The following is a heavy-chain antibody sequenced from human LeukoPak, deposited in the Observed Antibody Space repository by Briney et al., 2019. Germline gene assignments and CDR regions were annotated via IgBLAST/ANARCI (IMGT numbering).Heavy chain of an antibody. CDR2: IKQDGSEK. Sequence: GGSLRLSCAASGFTFSSYWMSWVRQAPGKGLEWVANIKQDGSEKYYVDSVKGRFTISRDNAKNSLYLQMNSLRAEDTAVYYCASLLGYCSSTSCYKSDLFDYWGQGTLVTVSS. CDR3: ASLLGYCSSTSCYKSDLFDY. CDR1: GFTFSSYW. V-gene: IGHV3-7*01. D-gene: IGHD2-2*02. J-gene: IGHJ4*02.